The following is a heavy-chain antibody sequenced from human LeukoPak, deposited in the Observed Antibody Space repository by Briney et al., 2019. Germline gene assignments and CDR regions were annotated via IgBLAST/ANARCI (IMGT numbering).Heavy chain of an antibody. D-gene: IGHD4-11*01. CDR2: IYPGDSDT. V-gene: IGHV5-51*01. Sequence: GESLKISCKGSGYSFTTYWIGRVRQMPGKGLEWMGIIYPGDSDTRYSPSFQGQVTISADKSISTAYLQWSSLKASDAAMYYCARPTGLRFFDYWGQGTLVTVSS. CDR3: ARPTGLRFFDY. CDR1: GYSFTTYW. J-gene: IGHJ4*02.